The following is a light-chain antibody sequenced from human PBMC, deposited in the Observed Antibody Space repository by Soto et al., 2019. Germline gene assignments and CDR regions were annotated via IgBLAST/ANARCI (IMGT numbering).Light chain of an antibody. J-gene: IGKJ1*01. CDR1: QSVSSSY. CDR3: HQYGTSPWT. V-gene: IGKV3-20*01. CDR2: GAS. Sequence: EIVLTQSPGTLSLSPGERATLSCRASQSVSSSYLAWYQQKPGQAPRLLIYGASSRANGIPDRFSGSGSGTDFTLTISRLEPEDFAVYYCHQYGTSPWTFGQGTKVEIK.